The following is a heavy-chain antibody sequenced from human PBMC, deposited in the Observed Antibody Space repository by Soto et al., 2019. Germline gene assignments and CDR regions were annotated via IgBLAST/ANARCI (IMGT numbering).Heavy chain of an antibody. CDR2: MNPNSGNT. V-gene: IGHV1-8*01. CDR3: ARSHTSSWLYGRDV. J-gene: IGHJ6*02. D-gene: IGHD6-13*01. CDR1: GYTFTNYD. Sequence: QVQLVQSGAEVKNPGASVKVSCKASGYTFTNYDINWVRQATGQGLEWMGWMNPNSGNTGYAQKFQGRVTMTRDTSRSTAYMERSSLRSEATAVYYCARSHTSSWLYGRDVWGQGTTVTVSS.